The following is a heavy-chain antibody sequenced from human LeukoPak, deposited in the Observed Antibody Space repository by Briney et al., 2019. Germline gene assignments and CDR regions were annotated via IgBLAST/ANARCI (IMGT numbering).Heavy chain of an antibody. J-gene: IGHJ3*02. CDR3: AREGNSGGWYLGAFDI. V-gene: IGHV3-7*01. Sequence: PGGSLRLSCAASGFTFSSYWMSWVRQAPGKGLEWVATIKQDGSENHYVDSVKGRFTISRDNAKSSLYLQMNSLRAEDTAVYYCAREGNSGGWYLGAFDIWGQGTMVTVSS. CDR2: IKQDGSEN. D-gene: IGHD6-19*01. CDR1: GFTFSSYW.